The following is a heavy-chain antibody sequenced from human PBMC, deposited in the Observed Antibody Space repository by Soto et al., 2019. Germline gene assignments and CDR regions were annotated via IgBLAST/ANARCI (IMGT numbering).Heavy chain of an antibody. CDR2: IKPDGSDK. CDR3: ARLWTTVTCDC. J-gene: IGHJ4*02. V-gene: IGHV3-7*04. Sequence: EVQLVESGGGLVQPGGSLRLSCAASGFTFSRSWMSWVRQAPGKGLEWVANIKPDGSDKNYVDTVKGRVTISRDNAKNTLYLEMNSLRDEDTAVYYCARLWTTVTCDCWGQGSLVIVSS. D-gene: IGHD4-17*01. CDR1: GFTFSRSW.